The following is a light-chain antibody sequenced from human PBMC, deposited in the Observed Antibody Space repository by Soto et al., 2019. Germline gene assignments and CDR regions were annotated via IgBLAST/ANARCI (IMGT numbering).Light chain of an antibody. J-gene: IGLJ1*01. CDR2: DDA. V-gene: IGLV3-21*02. CDR3: QVWDSSSDHYV. CDR1: NIGSES. Sequence: SYELTQPPSVSVAPGQTARITCGGNNIGSESVHWYQQKPGRAPVLVVCDDADRPSGIPERFSGSNSGNTATLTISRVEAGDEADYYCQVWDSSSDHYVFGTGTKVTVL.